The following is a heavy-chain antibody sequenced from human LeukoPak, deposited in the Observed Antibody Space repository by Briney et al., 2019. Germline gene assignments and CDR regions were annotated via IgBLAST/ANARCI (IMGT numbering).Heavy chain of an antibody. J-gene: IGHJ4*02. D-gene: IGHD3-22*01. CDR3: ARGRYYDSSGYFFDY. V-gene: IGHV3-53*01. CDR2: IYSGGST. CDR1: GFTVSSNY. Sequence: PGGSLRLSCAASGFTVSSNYMSWVRQAPGKGLERVSVIYSGGSTYYADSVKGRFTISRDNSKNTLYLQMNSLRAEDTAVYYCARGRYYDSSGYFFDYWGQGTLVTVSS.